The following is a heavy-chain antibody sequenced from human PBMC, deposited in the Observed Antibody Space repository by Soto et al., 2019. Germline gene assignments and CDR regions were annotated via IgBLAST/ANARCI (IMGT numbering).Heavy chain of an antibody. V-gene: IGHV3-23*01. CDR3: AKYHSGSGSHYYYYYYGMDV. CDR2: ISGSGGST. J-gene: IGHJ6*02. D-gene: IGHD3-10*01. CDR1: GFTFSSYA. Sequence: GGSLRLSCAASGFTFSSYAMSWVRQAPGKGLEWVSAISGSGGSTYYADSVKGGFTISRDNSKNTLYLQMNSLRAEDTAVYYCAKYHSGSGSHYYYYYYGMDVWGQGTTVTVSS.